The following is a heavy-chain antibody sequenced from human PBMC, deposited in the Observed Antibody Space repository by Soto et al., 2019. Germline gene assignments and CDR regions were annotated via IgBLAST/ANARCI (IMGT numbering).Heavy chain of an antibody. V-gene: IGHV3-23*01. J-gene: IGHJ6*02. CDR3: AKFQLVRVKYYYYGMDV. CDR1: GFTFSSYA. CDR2: ISGSGGST. D-gene: IGHD6-13*01. Sequence: GGSLRLSCAASGFTFSSYAMSWVRQAPGKGLEWVSAISGSGGSTYYADSVKGRFTISRDNSKNTLYLQMNSLRAEDTAVYYCAKFQLVRVKYYYYGMDVWGQGTTVTVSS.